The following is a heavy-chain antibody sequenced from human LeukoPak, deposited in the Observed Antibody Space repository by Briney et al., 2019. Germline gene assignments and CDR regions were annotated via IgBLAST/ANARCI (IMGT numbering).Heavy chain of an antibody. D-gene: IGHD1-1*01. CDR1: GYTFTGFY. CDR2: IIPIFGTA. J-gene: IGHJ3*02. V-gene: IGHV1-69*05. Sequence: ASVKVSCKASGYTFTGFYMHWVRQAPGQGLEWMGGIIPIFGTANYAQRFQGRVTITTDESTSTAYMELSSLRSEDTAVYYCARGEYNWNGYAFDIWGQGTMATVSS. CDR3: ARGEYNWNGYAFDI.